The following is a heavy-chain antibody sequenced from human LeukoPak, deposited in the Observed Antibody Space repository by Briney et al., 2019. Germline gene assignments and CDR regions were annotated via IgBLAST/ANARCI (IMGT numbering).Heavy chain of an antibody. Sequence: ASVKVSCKASGYTFTSYDINWARQATGQGLEWMGWMNPNSGNTGYAQKFQGRVTMTKNTSITTAYMELSSLRSEDTAVYYCARALSWTTDSFYYMDVWGKGATATVSS. CDR2: MNPNSGNT. CDR3: ARALSWTTDSFYYMDV. V-gene: IGHV1-8*01. D-gene: IGHD3/OR15-3a*01. CDR1: GYTFTSYD. J-gene: IGHJ6*03.